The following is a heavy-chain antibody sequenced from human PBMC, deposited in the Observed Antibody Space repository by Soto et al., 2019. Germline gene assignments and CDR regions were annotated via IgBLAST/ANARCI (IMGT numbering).Heavy chain of an antibody. Sequence: ASVKVSCKASGGTFSSYAISWVRQAPGQGLEWMGGIIPIFGTANYAQKFQGRVTITADKSTSTAYMELSSLRSEDTAVYYCARVGRAVAGIFWFDPWGQGTLVTVS. D-gene: IGHD6-19*01. J-gene: IGHJ5*02. CDR3: ARVGRAVAGIFWFDP. CDR1: GGTFSSYA. V-gene: IGHV1-69*06. CDR2: IIPIFGTA.